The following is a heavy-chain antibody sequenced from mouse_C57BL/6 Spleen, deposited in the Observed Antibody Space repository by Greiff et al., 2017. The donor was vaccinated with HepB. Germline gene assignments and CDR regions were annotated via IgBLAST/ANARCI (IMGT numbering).Heavy chain of an antibody. V-gene: IGHV5-17*01. CDR2: ISSGSSTI. D-gene: IGHD4-1*01. CDR1: GFTFSDYG. J-gene: IGHJ2*01. Sequence: EVKLMESGGGLVKPGGSLKLSCAASGFTFSDYGMHWVRQAPEKGLEWVAYISSGSSTIYYADTVKGRFTISRDNAKNTLFLQMTSLRSEDTAMYYCARGLGIFDDWGQVTTLTVSS. CDR3: ARGLGIFDD.